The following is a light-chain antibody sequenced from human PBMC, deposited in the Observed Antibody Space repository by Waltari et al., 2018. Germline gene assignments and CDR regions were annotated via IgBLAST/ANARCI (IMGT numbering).Light chain of an antibody. CDR1: SSDVGTYNY. Sequence: QSALTQPASVSGSPGQSITISCTGTSSDVGTYNYVSWYQQHPGKAPKLMIYDVSNRPSWVSNRFYSSKSGNTASLTISGLQAEDEADYYCCSYTSSSTYVLFGGGTKLTVL. CDR2: DVS. CDR3: CSYTSSSTYVL. V-gene: IGLV2-14*03. J-gene: IGLJ2*01.